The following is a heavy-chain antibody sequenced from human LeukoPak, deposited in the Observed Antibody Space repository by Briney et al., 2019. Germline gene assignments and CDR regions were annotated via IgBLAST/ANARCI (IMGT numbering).Heavy chain of an antibody. CDR2: IYYSGST. V-gene: IGHV4-39*07. Sequence: SETLSLTCTVSGGSISSSSYYWGWIRQPPGKGLEWIGSIYYSGSTYYNPSLKSRVTISVDTSKNQFSLKLTSVTAADTAVYYCAREASGADFWSGYQYYYYMDVWGKGTTVTVSS. D-gene: IGHD3-3*01. CDR1: GGSISSSSYY. CDR3: AREASGADFWSGYQYYYYMDV. J-gene: IGHJ6*03.